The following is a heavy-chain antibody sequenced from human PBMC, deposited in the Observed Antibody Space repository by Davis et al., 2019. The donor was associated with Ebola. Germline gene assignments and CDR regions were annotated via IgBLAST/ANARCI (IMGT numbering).Heavy chain of an antibody. CDR3: ARSKMDFWSGYYTTYYYYYGMDV. D-gene: IGHD3-3*01. CDR2: IIPIFGTA. J-gene: IGHJ6*04. Sequence: SVKVSCKASGGTFSSYAISWVRQAPGQGLEWMGGIIPIFGTANYAQKFQGRVTITADESTSTAYMELSSLRSEDTAVYYCARSKMDFWSGYYTTYYYYYGMDVWGKGTTVTVSS. V-gene: IGHV1-69*13. CDR1: GGTFSSYA.